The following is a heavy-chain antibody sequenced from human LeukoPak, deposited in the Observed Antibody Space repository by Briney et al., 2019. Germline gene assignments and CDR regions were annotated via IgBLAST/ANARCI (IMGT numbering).Heavy chain of an antibody. J-gene: IGHJ4*02. V-gene: IGHV3-30*18. CDR2: ISYDGSNK. CDR3: AKTSSVQYYYSSGSYFDY. CDR1: GFTFSSYG. Sequence: GGSLRLSCAASGFTFSSYGMHWVRQAPGKGLEWVAVISYDGSNKYYADSVKGRFTISRDNSKNTLYLQMNSLRAEDTAVYYSAKTSSVQYYYSSGSYFDYWGQGTLVTVSS. D-gene: IGHD3-10*01.